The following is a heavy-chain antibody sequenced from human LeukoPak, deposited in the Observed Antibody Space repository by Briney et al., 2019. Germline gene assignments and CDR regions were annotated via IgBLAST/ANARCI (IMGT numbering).Heavy chain of an antibody. CDR1: GYTFTYYY. CDR3: ARDLSGWHARYFDY. Sequence: GASVKVSCKTSGYTFTYYYMHWVRQAPGQGLEWMGWINPNNGGTNYAQKFQGRVTMTRDTSISTAYMELSRLRSDDTAVYYCARDLSGWHARYFDYWGQGTLVTVSS. V-gene: IGHV1-2*02. CDR2: INPNNGGT. J-gene: IGHJ4*02. D-gene: IGHD6-19*01.